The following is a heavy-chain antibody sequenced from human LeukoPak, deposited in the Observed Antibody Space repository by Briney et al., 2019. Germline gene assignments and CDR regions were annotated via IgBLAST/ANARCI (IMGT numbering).Heavy chain of an antibody. V-gene: IGHV3-30*03. CDR3: ARPPTVTPFSAEYFQH. J-gene: IGHJ1*01. Sequence: TGGSLRLSCAASGFTFNDAAMTWVRQAPGKGLEWVADISCDGSTKYYADSVNGRFTISRDNSKNTLYLQMNSLRPEDTAVYYCARPPTVTPFSAEYFQHWGQGTLVTVSS. D-gene: IGHD4-17*01. CDR2: ISCDGSTK. CDR1: GFTFNDAA.